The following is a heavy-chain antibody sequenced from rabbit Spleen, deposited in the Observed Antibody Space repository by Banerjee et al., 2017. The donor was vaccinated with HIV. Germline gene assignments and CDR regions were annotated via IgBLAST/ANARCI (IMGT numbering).Heavy chain of an antibody. V-gene: IGHV1S45*01. J-gene: IGHJ4*01. D-gene: IGHD3-1*01. CDR3: ARDLASVVGWNFNL. CDR2: INTYTGKP. Sequence: QEQLVESGGGLVKPEGSLPLACTASGFSFSDSDVMCWVRQAPGKGLQWIACINTYTGKPVYATWPKGRFTISRTSSTTVTLQMTSLTAADTATYFCARDLASVVGWNFNLWGPGTLVTVS. CDR1: GFSFSDSDV.